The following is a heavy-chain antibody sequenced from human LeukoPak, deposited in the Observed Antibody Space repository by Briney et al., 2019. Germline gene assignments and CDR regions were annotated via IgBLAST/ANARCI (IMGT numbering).Heavy chain of an antibody. J-gene: IGHJ4*02. CDR1: GFTFSSYA. CDR2: ISYDGSNK. CDR3: ARDRAVDTAMATFDY. V-gene: IGHV3-30*01. D-gene: IGHD5-18*01. Sequence: QTGGSLRLSCAASGFTFSSYAMPWVRQAPGKGLGWVAVISYDGSNKYYADSVKGRFTISRDNSKNTLYLQMNSLRAEDTAVYYCARDRAVDTAMATFDYWGQGTLVTVSS.